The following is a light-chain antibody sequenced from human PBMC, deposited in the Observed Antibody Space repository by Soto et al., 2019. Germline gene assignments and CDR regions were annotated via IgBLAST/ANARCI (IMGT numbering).Light chain of an antibody. Sequence: EIVLTQSPGTLSLSPGERATLSCRASQSVSSSYLAWYQQKPGQAPRLLIYGASSRATGIPDRFSGSGSATDFTLTISRLEPEDFAVYYCQQYGSSPRTFGQGTRVEI. CDR1: QSVSSSY. V-gene: IGKV3-20*01. CDR2: GAS. CDR3: QQYGSSPRT. J-gene: IGKJ1*01.